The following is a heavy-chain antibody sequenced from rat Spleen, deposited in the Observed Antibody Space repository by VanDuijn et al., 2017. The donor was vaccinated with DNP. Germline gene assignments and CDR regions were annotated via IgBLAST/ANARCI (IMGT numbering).Heavy chain of an antibody. J-gene: IGHJ2*01. D-gene: IGHD1-4*01. Sequence: EVQLVESGGGLVQPGRSLKLSCAASGFTFSDYYMAWVRQAPTKGLELVAYITYDGVNTYNGDSVKGRFTISRDNAKSTLYLQMNSLRSEDMATYYCARHVLPLRVWDYWGQGVMVTVSS. V-gene: IGHV5-22*01. CDR1: GFTFSDYY. CDR2: ITYDGVNT. CDR3: ARHVLPLRVWDY.